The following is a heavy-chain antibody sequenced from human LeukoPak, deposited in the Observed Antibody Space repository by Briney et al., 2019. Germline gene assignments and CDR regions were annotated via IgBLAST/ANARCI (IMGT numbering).Heavy chain of an antibody. J-gene: IGHJ1*01. CDR1: GFTLSSYE. CDR2: IDYSGDSP. V-gene: IGHV3-23*01. D-gene: IGHD4-23*01. CDR3: AKDRYGGNSVIFSEYFQH. Sequence: GGSLRLSCTGSGFTLSSYEMTWIRQAPGKGLEWVSSIDYSGDSPYYADSVKGRFTMSRDNSKNIVYLQLSSLRPEDTAVYYCAKDRYGGNSVIFSEYFQHWGQGTLVTVSS.